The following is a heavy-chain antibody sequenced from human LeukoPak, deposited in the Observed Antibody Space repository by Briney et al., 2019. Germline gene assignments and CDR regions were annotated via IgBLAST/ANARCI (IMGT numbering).Heavy chain of an antibody. D-gene: IGHD5-12*01. CDR2: ISSSSTAI. J-gene: IGHJ4*02. CDR1: GFTFSSYN. Sequence: GGSLRLSCAASGFTFSSYNMNWVRQAPGKGLEWVSYISSSSTAIYYADSVKGRFTISRDNAMNSLLLQMNSLRDGDTAVYYCARDLATGLFDYWGQGTLVTVSS. CDR3: ARDLATGLFDY. V-gene: IGHV3-48*02.